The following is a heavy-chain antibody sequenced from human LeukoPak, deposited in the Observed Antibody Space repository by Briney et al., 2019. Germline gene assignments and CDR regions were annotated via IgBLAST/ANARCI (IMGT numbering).Heavy chain of an antibody. CDR2: ISAYNGNT. V-gene: IGHV1-18*01. Sequence: RRASVKVSCKASGYTFTSYGISWVRQAPGQGLEWMGWISAYNGNTNYAQKLQGRVTMTTDTSTSTAYMELRSLRSDDTAVYYCARASDILTGQGNHYFDYWGQGTLVTVSS. CDR1: GYTFTSYG. D-gene: IGHD3-9*01. J-gene: IGHJ4*02. CDR3: ARASDILTGQGNHYFDY.